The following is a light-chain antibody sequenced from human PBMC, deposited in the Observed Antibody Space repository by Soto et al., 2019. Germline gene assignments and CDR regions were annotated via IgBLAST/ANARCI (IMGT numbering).Light chain of an antibody. V-gene: IGKV1-33*01. CDR1: QDISTY. J-gene: IGKJ3*01. CDR2: DTS. Sequence: DIQMTQSPSSLSASVGDRVTITCQASQDISTYLNWYQHKSGKAPKLLIYDTSNLQTGVPSRFSGSGSGTDFTFTISSLHPEDIGTYYCQQYDNLFTFGPGTKVDIK. CDR3: QQYDNLFT.